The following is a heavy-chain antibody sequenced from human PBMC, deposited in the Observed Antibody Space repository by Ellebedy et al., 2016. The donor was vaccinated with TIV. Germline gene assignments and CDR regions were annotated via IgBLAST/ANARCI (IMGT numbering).Heavy chain of an antibody. CDR3: ARPRMGGSSGYWAPIDAFDI. V-gene: IGHV5-51*01. Sequence: GESLKISCKGSGYSFTSYWIGWVRQMPGKGLEWMGIIYPGDSDTRYSPSFQGQVTISADKSISTAYLQWSSLKASDTAMYYCARPRMGGSSGYWAPIDAFDIWGQGTMVTVSS. D-gene: IGHD3-22*01. CDR2: IYPGDSDT. J-gene: IGHJ3*02. CDR1: GYSFTSYW.